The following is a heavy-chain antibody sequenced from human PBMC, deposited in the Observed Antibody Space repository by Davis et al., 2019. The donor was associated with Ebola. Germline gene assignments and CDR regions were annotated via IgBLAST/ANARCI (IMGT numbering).Heavy chain of an antibody. CDR3: ARSVAPWRGNWFDP. D-gene: IGHD3-10*01. Sequence: PGGSLRLSCTVSGGSISSYYWSWIRQPPGKGLEWIGYIYYSGSTNYNPSLKSRVTISVDTSKNQFSLKLSSVTAADTAVYYCARSVAPWRGNWFDPWGQGTLVTVSS. V-gene: IGHV4-59*01. CDR2: IYYSGST. CDR1: GGSISSYY. J-gene: IGHJ5*02.